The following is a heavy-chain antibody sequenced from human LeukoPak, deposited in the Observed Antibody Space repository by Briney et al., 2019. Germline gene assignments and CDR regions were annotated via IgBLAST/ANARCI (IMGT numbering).Heavy chain of an antibody. CDR1: GVSFSGYY. CDR3: ARAGSGRGRGGSNWFDP. CDR2: INHSGST. J-gene: IGHJ5*02. D-gene: IGHD3-10*01. V-gene: IGHV4-34*01. Sequence: SETLSLTCAVYGVSFSGYYWSWIRQPPGNGLEWIGEINHSGSTNYNPFLKSRVNIPVDTSKKQFSLKLSSVTAADTAVYYCARAGSGRGRGGSNWFDPWGQGTLVTVSS.